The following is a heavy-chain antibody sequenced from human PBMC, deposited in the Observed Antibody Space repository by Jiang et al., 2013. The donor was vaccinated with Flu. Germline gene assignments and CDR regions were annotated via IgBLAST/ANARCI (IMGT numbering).Heavy chain of an antibody. CDR2: IYYSGST. V-gene: IGHV4-59*01. CDR3: ARRGYSDALDY. J-gene: IGHJ4*02. CDR1: GGSISSYY. D-gene: IGHD5-18*01. Sequence: GSGLVKPSETLSLTCTVSGGSISSYYWSWIRQPPGKGLEWIGYIYYSGSTNYNPSLKSRVTISVDTSKNQFSLKLSSVTAADTAVYYCARRGYSDALDYWGQGTLVTVSS.